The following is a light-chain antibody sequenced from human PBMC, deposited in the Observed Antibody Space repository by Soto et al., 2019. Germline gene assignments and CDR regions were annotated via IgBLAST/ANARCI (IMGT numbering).Light chain of an antibody. CDR1: SSDVGGYNY. CDR2: EVS. Sequence: QSALTQPPSASGSPGQSVTISCTGTSSDVGGYNYVSWYQQHPGKAPKLMIYEVSNRPSGVPDRFPGTKTVNTASLTVSGLQAEDEADYYCSSYAGSNNVVFGGGTKLTVL. J-gene: IGLJ2*01. V-gene: IGLV2-8*01. CDR3: SSYAGSNNVV.